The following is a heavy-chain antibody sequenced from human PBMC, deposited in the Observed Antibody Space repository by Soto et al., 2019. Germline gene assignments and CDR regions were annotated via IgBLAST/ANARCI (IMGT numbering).Heavy chain of an antibody. CDR3: AKDMRPDGVWDFDS. CDR1: GFTFSTYT. V-gene: IGHV3-23*01. CDR2: IAQNGGT. Sequence: EGQLLESGGGLVQPGASLRLSCATSGFTFSTYTMAWVRQAPGRRPEWVSGIAQNGGTYYADSVKGRFTISRDNSRNTVSLQMTALKGEDTAIYYCAKDMRPDGVWDFDSWGQGTLVTVAS. D-gene: IGHD4-17*01. J-gene: IGHJ4*02.